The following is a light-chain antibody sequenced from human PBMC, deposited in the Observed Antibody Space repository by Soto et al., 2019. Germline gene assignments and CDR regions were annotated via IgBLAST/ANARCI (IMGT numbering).Light chain of an antibody. CDR2: GAS. J-gene: IGKJ2*01. CDR1: QRVSSN. Sequence: EIVMTQSPATLSVAPGERATLSCRASQRVSSNLAWYQQKPGQAPRLLIYGASTRATGIPARFSGSGSGTEFTLTISSLQSEDFAAYYCQQYNNWPLYTFGQGTKLEIK. CDR3: QQYNNWPLYT. V-gene: IGKV3-15*01.